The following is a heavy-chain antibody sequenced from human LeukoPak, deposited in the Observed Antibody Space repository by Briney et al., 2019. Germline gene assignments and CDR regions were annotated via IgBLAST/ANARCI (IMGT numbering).Heavy chain of an antibody. CDR2: IYPGDSDT. CDR3: VRVRVGASASDYHFYYMDV. J-gene: IGHJ6*03. D-gene: IGHD1-26*01. V-gene: IGHV5-51*01. Sequence: GESLKISCKGSGNIFTGYWIGWVRQMPGKGLEWMGIIYPGDSDTRYSPSFQGQVTISADKSISTAYLQWSSLKASDTAVYYCVRVRVGASASDYHFYYMDVWGKGTTVTISS. CDR1: GNIFTGYW.